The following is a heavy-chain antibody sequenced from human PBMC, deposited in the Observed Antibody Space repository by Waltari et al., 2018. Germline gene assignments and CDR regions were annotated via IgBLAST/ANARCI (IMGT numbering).Heavy chain of an antibody. D-gene: IGHD1-1*01. J-gene: IGHJ3*02. V-gene: IGHV1-69*13. Sequence: QVQLVQSGAEVKKPGSSVKVSCKASGGTFSSYAISWVRQAPGQGLEWMGGIITIFGTANYAQKFQGRVTITADESTGTAYMELRSLRSEDTAVYYCARGSQTGTEDDADAFDIWGQGTMVTVSS. CDR1: GGTFSSYA. CDR2: IITIFGTA. CDR3: ARGSQTGTEDDADAFDI.